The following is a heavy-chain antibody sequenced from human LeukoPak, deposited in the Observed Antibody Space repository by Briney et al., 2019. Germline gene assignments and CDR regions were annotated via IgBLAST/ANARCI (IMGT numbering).Heavy chain of an antibody. CDR3: ARDGAIYYFDY. CDR1: GFTFSSYE. Sequence: QSGGSLRLSCVASGFTFSSYEMNWVRQAPERGLVWVSYISTSGSTMYYADSVKGRFTISRDNAKKSVYLQMNSLRAEDTAVYYCARDGAIYYFDYWGQGTLVTVSS. J-gene: IGHJ4*02. CDR2: ISTSGSTM. V-gene: IGHV3-48*03. D-gene: IGHD1-26*01.